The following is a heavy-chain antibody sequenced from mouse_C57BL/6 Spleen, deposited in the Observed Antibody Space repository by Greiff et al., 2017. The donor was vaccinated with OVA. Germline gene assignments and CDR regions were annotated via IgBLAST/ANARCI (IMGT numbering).Heavy chain of an antibody. CDR3: AYYYGSSWYFDV. Sequence: EVQLQESGAELVKPGASVKLSCTASGFNIKDYYMHWVKQRTEQGLEWIGRIDPEDGETKYAPKFQGKATITADTSSDTAYLQLSSLTSEDTAVYYCAYYYGSSWYFDVWGTGTTVTVSS. J-gene: IGHJ1*03. CDR1: GFNIKDYY. D-gene: IGHD1-1*01. CDR2: IDPEDGET. V-gene: IGHV14-2*01.